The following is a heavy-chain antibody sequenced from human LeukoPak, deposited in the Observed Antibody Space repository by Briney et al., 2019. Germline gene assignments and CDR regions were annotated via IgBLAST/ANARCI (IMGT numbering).Heavy chain of an antibody. CDR3: AREGTSSEYSDQDRDAFDI. CDR1: GFTFSSYA. V-gene: IGHV3-30-3*01. J-gene: IGHJ3*02. CDR2: ISYDGSNK. Sequence: GGSLRLSCAASGFTFSSYAMHWVRQAPGKGLEWVAVISYDGSNKYYADSVKGRFTISRDNSKNTLYLQMNSLRAEDTAVYYCAREGTSSEYSDQDRDAFDIWGQGTMVTVSS. D-gene: IGHD6-6*01.